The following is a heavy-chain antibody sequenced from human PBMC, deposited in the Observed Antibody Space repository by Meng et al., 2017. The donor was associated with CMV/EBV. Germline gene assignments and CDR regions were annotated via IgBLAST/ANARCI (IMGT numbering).Heavy chain of an antibody. Sequence: SAKVFCKASAGTFSSYAISWVRQAPGQGLEWMGGIIPILGIANYAQKFQGRVTITADKSTSTAYMERSSLRSDDTAVYYCARGPVGYCSSTSCYTVPEYFQHWGQGTLVTVSS. D-gene: IGHD2-2*02. CDR2: IIPILGIA. CDR3: ARGPVGYCSSTSCYTVPEYFQH. J-gene: IGHJ1*01. CDR1: AGTFSSYA. V-gene: IGHV1-69*10.